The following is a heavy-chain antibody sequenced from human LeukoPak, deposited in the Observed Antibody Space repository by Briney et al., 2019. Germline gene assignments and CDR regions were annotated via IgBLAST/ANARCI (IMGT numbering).Heavy chain of an antibody. V-gene: IGHV3-30-3*01. Sequence: GGSLRLSCAASGFTFSSYAMHWVRQAPGKGLEWVAVISYDGSNKYYADSVKGRFTISRDNSKNTLYLQMNGLRAEDTAVYYCARAEKHYDFWSGHYLHDYWGQGTLVTVSS. CDR1: GFTFSSYA. CDR2: ISYDGSNK. J-gene: IGHJ4*02. D-gene: IGHD3-3*01. CDR3: ARAEKHYDFWSGHYLHDY.